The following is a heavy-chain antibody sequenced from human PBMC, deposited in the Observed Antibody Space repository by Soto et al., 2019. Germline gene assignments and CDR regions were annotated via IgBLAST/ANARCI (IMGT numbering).Heavy chain of an antibody. CDR1: GFTFSNAW. V-gene: IGHV3-15*01. CDR3: TTDYESSSYYFDY. CDR2: IKSKTDGGTT. D-gene: IGHD6-6*01. Sequence: GGSLRLSCAASGFTFSNAWMSWVRQAPGKGLECVGRIKSKTDGGTTDYAAPVKGRFTISRDDSKNTLYLQMNSLKTEDTAVYYCTTDYESSSYYFDYWGQGTLVTVSS. J-gene: IGHJ4*02.